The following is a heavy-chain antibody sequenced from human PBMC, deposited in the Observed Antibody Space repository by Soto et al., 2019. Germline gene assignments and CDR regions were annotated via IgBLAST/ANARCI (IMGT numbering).Heavy chain of an antibody. CDR3: ARDLFRNSGYDGVFDI. D-gene: IGHD5-12*01. CDR2: IIPILGIA. Sequence: SVKVSCKASGGTFSSYTISWVRQAPGQGLEWMGRIIPILGIANYAQKFQGRVTITADKSTSTAYMELSSLRSEDTAVYYCARDLFRNSGYDGVFDIWGQGTMVTVSS. V-gene: IGHV1-69*04. CDR1: GGTFSSYT. J-gene: IGHJ3*02.